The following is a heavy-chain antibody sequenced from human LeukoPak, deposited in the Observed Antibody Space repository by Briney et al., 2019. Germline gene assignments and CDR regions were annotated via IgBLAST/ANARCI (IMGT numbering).Heavy chain of an antibody. CDR2: IIPIFGTA. J-gene: IGHJ6*02. V-gene: IGHV1-69*13. CDR3: ARDFVDYSKPTYGMDV. CDR1: GGTFSSYA. Sequence: RASVTVSCKASGGTFSSYAIGWVRQAPGQGLEWMGGIIPIFGTANYAQKFQGRVTITADESTSTAYMELSSLRSEDTAVYYCARDFVDYSKPTYGMDVWGQGTTVTVSS. D-gene: IGHD4-11*01.